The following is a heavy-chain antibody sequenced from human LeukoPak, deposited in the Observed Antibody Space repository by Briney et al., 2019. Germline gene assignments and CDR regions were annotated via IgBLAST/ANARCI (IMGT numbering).Heavy chain of an antibody. V-gene: IGHV3-48*03. CDR2: ISDSGSTI. Sequence: GGSLRLSCAASGFTFSTYEMNWVRQSPGKRLEWVSYISDSGSTIHYADSVKGRFTISRDNAKKSLYLQMNSLRAEDTAVYYCARPEYYDNGMDVWGQGTTVTVSS. CDR1: GFTFSTYE. CDR3: ARPEYYDNGMDV. D-gene: IGHD3-9*01. J-gene: IGHJ6*02.